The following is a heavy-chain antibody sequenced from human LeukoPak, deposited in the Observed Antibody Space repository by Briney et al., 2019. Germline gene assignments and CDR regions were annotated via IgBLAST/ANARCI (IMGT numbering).Heavy chain of an antibody. J-gene: IGHJ4*02. CDR2: ISYDGSNK. Sequence: GRSLRLSCAASGSTFSSYGMHWVRQAPGKGLEWVAVISYDGSNKYYADSVKGRFTISRDNSKNTLYLQMNSLRAEDTAVYYCAKTGKQPARYSSGWFFDYWGQGTLVTVSS. CDR1: GSTFSSYG. V-gene: IGHV3-30*18. D-gene: IGHD6-19*01. CDR3: AKTGKQPARYSSGWFFDY.